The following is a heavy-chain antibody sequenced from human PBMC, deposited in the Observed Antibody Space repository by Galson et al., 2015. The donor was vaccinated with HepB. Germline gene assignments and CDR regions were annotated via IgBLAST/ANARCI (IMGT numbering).Heavy chain of an antibody. Sequence: SLRLSCAASGFTFSSYAMHWVRQAPGKGLEWVAVISYDGSNKYYADSVKGRFTISRDNSKNTLYLQMNSLRAEDTAVYYCARRMVRGETYYYYGMAVWGQGTTVTVSS. CDR3: ARRMVRGETYYYYGMAV. CDR2: ISYDGSNK. CDR1: GFTFSSYA. V-gene: IGHV3-30*04. J-gene: IGHJ6*02. D-gene: IGHD3-10*01.